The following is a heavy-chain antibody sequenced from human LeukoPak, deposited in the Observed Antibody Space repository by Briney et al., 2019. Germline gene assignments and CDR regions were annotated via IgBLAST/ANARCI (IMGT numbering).Heavy chain of an antibody. D-gene: IGHD4-17*01. Sequence: SETLSLTCAVYGGSFSGYYWSWIRQPPGKGLEWIGEINHSGSTNYNPSLKSRVTISVDTSKNQFSLKLSSVTAADTAVYYCAREGYGDYPPFDYWGQGTLVTVSS. CDR1: GGSFSGYY. V-gene: IGHV4-34*01. CDR2: INHSGST. CDR3: AREGYGDYPPFDY. J-gene: IGHJ4*02.